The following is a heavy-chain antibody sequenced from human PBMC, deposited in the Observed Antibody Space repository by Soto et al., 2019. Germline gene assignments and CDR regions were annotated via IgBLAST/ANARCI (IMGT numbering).Heavy chain of an antibody. Sequence: GGSLRLSCAASGFTFSSYAMHWVRQAPGKGLEYVSAISSNGGSTYYANSVKGRFTISRDNSKNTLYLQMGSLRAEDMAVYYCARDGRITMVRGVMEDYYYYMDVWGKGTTVTVSS. D-gene: IGHD3-10*01. V-gene: IGHV3-64*01. CDR2: ISSNGGST. J-gene: IGHJ6*03. CDR3: ARDGRITMVRGVMEDYYYYMDV. CDR1: GFTFSSYA.